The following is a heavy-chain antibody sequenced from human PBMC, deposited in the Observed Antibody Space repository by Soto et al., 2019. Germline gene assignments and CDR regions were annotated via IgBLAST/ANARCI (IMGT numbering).Heavy chain of an antibody. D-gene: IGHD2-2*01. CDR2: INPNSGGT. CDR3: AKDIVLVPSAHYYFDY. Sequence: ASVKVSCKASGYTLTGYYMHWVRQAPGQGLEWMGWINPNSGGTNYAQKFQGRVTMTRDTSMSTVYMELSRLRSEDTALYYCAKDIVLVPSAHYYFDYWGQGTLVTVSS. J-gene: IGHJ4*02. V-gene: IGHV1-2*02. CDR1: GYTLTGYY.